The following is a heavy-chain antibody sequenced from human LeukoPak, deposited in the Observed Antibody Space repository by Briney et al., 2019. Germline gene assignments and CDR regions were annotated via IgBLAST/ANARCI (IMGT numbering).Heavy chain of an antibody. CDR2: MNPNSGNT. Sequence: ASVKVSCTASGYTFTSYDINCGRQATGHGGEWIGWMNPNSGNTGYAQNFQGRVTMTRNTSISTAYMELSSLRSEDTAVYYCARDTILFDPWGQGTLVTVSS. V-gene: IGHV1-8*01. CDR1: GYTFTSYD. D-gene: IGHD3-9*01. J-gene: IGHJ5*02. CDR3: ARDTILFDP.